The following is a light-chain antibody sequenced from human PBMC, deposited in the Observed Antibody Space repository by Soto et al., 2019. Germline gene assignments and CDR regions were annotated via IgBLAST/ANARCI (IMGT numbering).Light chain of an antibody. CDR3: QQRANWPPRDT. V-gene: IGKV3-11*01. CDR2: AAS. Sequence: DIVLTQSPATLSLSPGERASLSCRAGQSVGTSLAWYQQRPGQAPRLLLSAASTRATGIPARFSGSGTGTDFTLTISGLQPEDVAVYYCQQRANWPPRDTFGQGTRLEIK. CDR1: QSVGTS. J-gene: IGKJ5*01.